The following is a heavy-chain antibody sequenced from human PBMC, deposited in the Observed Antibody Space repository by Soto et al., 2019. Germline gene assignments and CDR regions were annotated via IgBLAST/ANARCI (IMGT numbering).Heavy chain of an antibody. D-gene: IGHD1-1*01. CDR3: ARDKTTGIRDY. CDR1: GYTFTSYD. CDR2: INAGNGNT. V-gene: IGHV1-3*05. Sequence: QVQLVQSGAEEKKPGASVKVSCKASGYTFTSYDMHWVRQAPGQRLEWMGWINAGNGNTKYSQKCQGRVTITRDTSASTAYMELSSLRSEDTALYYCARDKTTGIRDYWGQGTLVTVSS. J-gene: IGHJ4*02.